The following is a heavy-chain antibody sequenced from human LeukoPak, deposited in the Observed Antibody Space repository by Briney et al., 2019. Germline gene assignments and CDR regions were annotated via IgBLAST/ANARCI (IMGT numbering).Heavy chain of an antibody. J-gene: IGHJ4*02. CDR2: MYLSGTT. CDR3: AGLVGRYSSGLYYYYFDY. D-gene: IGHD3-22*01. Sequence: SETLSLTCTVSGYSINSLELWSWVRQPPGKGLEWIGEMYLSGTTHSNPSVKSRVTISIDKSKNQFFLNLSSVTAADTAVYYCAGLVGRYSSGLYYYYFDYWGQGTLVTVSS. CDR1: GYSINSLEL. V-gene: IGHV4-4*02.